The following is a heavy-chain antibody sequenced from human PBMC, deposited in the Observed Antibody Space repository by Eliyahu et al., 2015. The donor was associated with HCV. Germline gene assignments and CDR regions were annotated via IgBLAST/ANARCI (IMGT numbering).Heavy chain of an antibody. Sequence: QVQLQESGPGLVKPSETLSLTCTVSGGSISSYYWSWIRQPAGKGLEWIGRIYTSGSTNYNPSLKSRVTMSVDTSKNQFSLKLSSVTAADTAVYYCARDTFSTYYDILTGLGYGMDVWGQGTTVTVSS. CDR2: IYTSGST. CDR3: ARDTFSTYYDILTGLGYGMDV. D-gene: IGHD3-9*01. CDR1: GGSISSYY. J-gene: IGHJ6*02. V-gene: IGHV4-4*07.